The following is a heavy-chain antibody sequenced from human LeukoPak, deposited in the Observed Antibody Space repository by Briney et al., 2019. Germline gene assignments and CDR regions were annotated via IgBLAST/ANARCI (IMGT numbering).Heavy chain of an antibody. V-gene: IGHV3-21*01. D-gene: IGHD2-2*01. J-gene: IGHJ6*03. CDR2: ISSSSSYI. CDR1: GFTFSSYS. CDR3: ARESGSRSYYYYMDV. Sequence: AGGSLRLSCAVSGFTFSSYSMNWVRQAPGKGLEWVSSISSSSSYIYYADSVKGRFTVSRDKDKNSVYLQMTSLSAEDTAVYYCARESGSRSYYYYMDVWGKGTTVTVSS.